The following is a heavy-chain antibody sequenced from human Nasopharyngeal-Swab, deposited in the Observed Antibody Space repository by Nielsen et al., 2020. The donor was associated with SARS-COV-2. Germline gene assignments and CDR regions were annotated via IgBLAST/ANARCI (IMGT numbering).Heavy chain of an antibody. Sequence: GGSLRLSCAASGFTFSSYGMNWVRQAPGKGLEWVAVISYDGSNKYYADSVKGRFTISRDNSKNTLYLQMNSLRAEDTAVYYCAKGQRAVLLWSSIQHWGQGTLVTVSS. CDR3: AKGQRAVLLWSSIQH. D-gene: IGHD3-10*01. V-gene: IGHV3-30*18. CDR1: GFTFSSYG. J-gene: IGHJ1*01. CDR2: ISYDGSNK.